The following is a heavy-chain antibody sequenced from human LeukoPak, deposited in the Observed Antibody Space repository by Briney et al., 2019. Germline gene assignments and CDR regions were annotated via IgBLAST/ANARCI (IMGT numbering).Heavy chain of an antibody. Sequence: GGSLRLSCAASGFTFSSYGMHWVRQAPGKGLEWVAVISYDGSNKYYADSVKGRFTISRDNSKNTLYLQMNSLRAEDTAVYYCAKPRGYMVRGAPDYWGQGTLVTVSS. V-gene: IGHV3-30*18. CDR1: GFTFSSYG. J-gene: IGHJ4*02. CDR3: AKPRGYMVRGAPDY. D-gene: IGHD3-10*01. CDR2: ISYDGSNK.